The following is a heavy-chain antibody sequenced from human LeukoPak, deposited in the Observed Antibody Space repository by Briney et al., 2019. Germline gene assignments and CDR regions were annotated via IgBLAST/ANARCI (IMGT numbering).Heavy chain of an antibody. CDR3: ARVTFNYFGSGDAFDI. J-gene: IGHJ3*02. CDR2: TYSDGST. D-gene: IGHD3-10*01. V-gene: IGHV3-66*01. CDR1: GFTVSSNY. Sequence: GGSLRLSCAASGFTVSSNYMSWVRQAPGKGLEWVSITYSDGSTYYADSVKGRFTISRDNSKNTLYLQMNSLRAEDTAVYYCARVTFNYFGSGDAFDIWGQGTMVTVSS.